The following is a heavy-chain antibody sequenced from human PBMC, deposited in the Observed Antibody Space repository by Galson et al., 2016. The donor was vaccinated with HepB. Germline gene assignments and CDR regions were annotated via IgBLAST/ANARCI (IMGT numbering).Heavy chain of an antibody. V-gene: IGHV3-23*01. CDR3: AKGNIDYLPAAPYA. Sequence: SLRLSCAASGFTFSSYAMSWFRQAPGKGLDWVSSISGGGDSTFYADSVKGRFSISRDNSKDTLYLQLNSLTADDTAVYYCAKGNIDYLPAAPYAWGQGTLVTVSS. CDR2: ISGGGDST. D-gene: IGHD2-2*01. CDR1: GFTFSSYA. J-gene: IGHJ5*02.